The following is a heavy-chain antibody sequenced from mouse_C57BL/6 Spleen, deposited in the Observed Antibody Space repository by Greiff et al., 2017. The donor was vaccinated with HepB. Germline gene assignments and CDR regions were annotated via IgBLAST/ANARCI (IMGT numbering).Heavy chain of an antibody. CDR3: ERWGFITTVVATGYFDV. CDR2: IYPGDGDT. CDR1: GYAFSSSW. V-gene: IGHV1-82*01. D-gene: IGHD1-1*01. J-gene: IGHJ1*03. Sequence: QVQLQQSGPELVKPGASVKISCKASGYAFSSSWMNWVKQRPGKGLEWIGRIYPGDGDTNYNGKFKGKATLTADKSSSTAYMQLSSLTTEDSAVYFCERWGFITTVVATGYFDVWGTGTTVTVSS.